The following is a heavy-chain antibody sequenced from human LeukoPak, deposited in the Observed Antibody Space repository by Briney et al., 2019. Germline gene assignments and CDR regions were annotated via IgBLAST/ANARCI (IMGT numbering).Heavy chain of an antibody. CDR2: ISSNGSTI. CDR1: GFTFSSYE. Sequence: PGGSLRLSCAASGFTFSSYEMNWVRQAPGKGLEWASYISSNGSTIYYADSVKGRFTISRDNAKNSLYLQMNSLRAEDTAVYYCARAPQYYDFWSDYYGFDPWGQGTLVTVSS. V-gene: IGHV3-48*03. D-gene: IGHD3-3*01. CDR3: ARAPQYYDFWSDYYGFDP. J-gene: IGHJ5*02.